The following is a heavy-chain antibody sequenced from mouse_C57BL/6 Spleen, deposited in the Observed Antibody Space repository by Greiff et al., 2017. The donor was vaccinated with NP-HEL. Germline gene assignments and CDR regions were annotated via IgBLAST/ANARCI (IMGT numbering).Heavy chain of an antibody. J-gene: IGHJ4*01. Sequence: EVKVVESGGGLVQPGGPLSLSCAASGFTFTDYYMSWVRQPPGKALEWLGFIRNKANGYTTEYSASVKGRFTISRDNSQSILYLQMNALRAEDSATYYCARYRHGGYAMDYWGQGTSVTVSS. CDR1: GFTFTDYY. CDR3: ARYRHGGYAMDY. CDR2: IRNKANGYTT. V-gene: IGHV7-3*01.